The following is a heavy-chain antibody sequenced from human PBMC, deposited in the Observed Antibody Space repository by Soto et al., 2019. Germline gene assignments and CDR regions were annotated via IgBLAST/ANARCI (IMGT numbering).Heavy chain of an antibody. D-gene: IGHD2-2*01. V-gene: IGHV1-18*01. J-gene: IGHJ4*02. CDR2: ISAYSGNT. CDR3: ARDSIVVVPAAMGDY. CDR1: GYTFTSYG. Sequence: QVQLVQSGAEVKKPGASVKVSCKASGYTFTSYGISWVRQAPGQGLEWMGWISAYSGNTNYAQKLQGRVTMTTDTSTSTAYMELRSLRSDDTAVYYCARDSIVVVPAAMGDYWGQGTLVTVSS.